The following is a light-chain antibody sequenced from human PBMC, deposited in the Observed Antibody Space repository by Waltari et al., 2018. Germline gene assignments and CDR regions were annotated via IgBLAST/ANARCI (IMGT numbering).Light chain of an antibody. V-gene: IGLV2-23*01. CDR2: GGN. Sequence: QSALTQPASVSGSPGQSITIPCPGTSSDGGSSNLVSWYQHHPGKAPKLLIYGGNKRPSGVSNRFSGSKSGNTASLTISGLQAEDEADYYCCSYAGASTVVFGGGTRVTVL. J-gene: IGLJ2*01. CDR3: CSYAGASTVV. CDR1: SSDGGSSNL.